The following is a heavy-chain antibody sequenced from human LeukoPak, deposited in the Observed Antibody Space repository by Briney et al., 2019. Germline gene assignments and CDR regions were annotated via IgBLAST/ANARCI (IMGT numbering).Heavy chain of an antibody. CDR3: ARLQFSPYSSSWLDY. V-gene: IGHV5-51*01. Sequence: RGESLKISCKGSGYSFTSYWIGWVRQMPGKGLEWMGIIYHGDSDSRYSPSFQGQVTISADKSISTAYLQWSSLKASDTAMYYCARLQFSPYSSSWLDYWGQGTLVTVSS. J-gene: IGHJ4*02. CDR1: GYSFTSYW. CDR2: IYHGDSDS. D-gene: IGHD6-13*01.